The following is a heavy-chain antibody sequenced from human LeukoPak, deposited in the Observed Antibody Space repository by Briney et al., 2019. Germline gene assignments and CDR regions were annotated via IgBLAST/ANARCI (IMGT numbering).Heavy chain of an antibody. CDR3: ASPYRRDGYNELDY. Sequence: ASVKVSCKASGYTFTSYGISWVRQAPGQGLEWMGWISAYNGNTNYAQKLQGRVTMTTDTSTSTAYMELRSLRSDDTAVYYCASPYRRDGYNELDYWGQGTLVTVSS. V-gene: IGHV1-18*01. J-gene: IGHJ4*02. CDR2: ISAYNGNT. D-gene: IGHD5-24*01. CDR1: GYTFTSYG.